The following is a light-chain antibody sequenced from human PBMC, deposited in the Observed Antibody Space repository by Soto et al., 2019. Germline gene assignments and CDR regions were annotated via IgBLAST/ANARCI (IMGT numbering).Light chain of an antibody. J-gene: IGLJ1*01. CDR1: RSDIGAYDH. CDR3: ISYTVSRSYV. CDR2: RVI. Sequence: QSALTQPASVAGSPGQSITISCSGTRSDIGAYDHVAWFQQFPGKTPKLVIYRVINRPSGVSYRFSGSKSGNTASLTISGLQADDEADYYCISYTVSRSYVFGPWTKVTVL. V-gene: IGLV2-14*01.